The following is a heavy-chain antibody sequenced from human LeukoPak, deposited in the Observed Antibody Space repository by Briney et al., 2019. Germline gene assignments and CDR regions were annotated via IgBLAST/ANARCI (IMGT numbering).Heavy chain of an antibody. CDR2: ISYGGSNK. CDR1: GFTFSSYG. D-gene: IGHD5-12*01. Sequence: GGSLRLSCAASGFTFSSYGMHWVRQAPGKGLEWVAVISYGGSNKYYADSVKGRFTISRDNSKNTLYLQMNSLRAEDTAVYYCAKFGTYSGYDSFDYWGQGTLVTVSS. V-gene: IGHV3-30*18. CDR3: AKFGTYSGYDSFDY. J-gene: IGHJ4*02.